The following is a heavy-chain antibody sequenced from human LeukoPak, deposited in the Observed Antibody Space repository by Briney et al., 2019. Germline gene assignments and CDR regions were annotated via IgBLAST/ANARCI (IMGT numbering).Heavy chain of an antibody. CDR2: INSDGSST. D-gene: IGHD1-26*01. J-gene: IGHJ6*03. CDR3: ARITGATSFYYYYYMDV. V-gene: IGHV3-74*01. CDR1: GFTFSSYW. Sequence: GGSLRLSCAASGFTFSSYWMHWVRQAPGKGLVWVSRINSDGSSTSYADSVKGRFTISRDNAKNSLYLQMNSLRAEDTALYHCARITGATSFYYYYYMDVWGKGTTVTISS.